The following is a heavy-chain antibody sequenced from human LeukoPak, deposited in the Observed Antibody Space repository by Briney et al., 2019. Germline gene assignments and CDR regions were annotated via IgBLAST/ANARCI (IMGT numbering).Heavy chain of an antibody. D-gene: IGHD3-10*01. V-gene: IGHV4-59*11. CDR2: VYYSGRT. CDR3: ARDYNNYIVDH. J-gene: IGHJ4*02. Sequence: PSGTLSLTCTVSGGSISTHYWSWIRQPPGKGREWIGYVYYSGRTRYNPSPESRLAMSIDTSKHQFSLNLTSVTAADTAMYYCARDYNNYIVDHWGQGALVTVSS. CDR1: GGSISTHY.